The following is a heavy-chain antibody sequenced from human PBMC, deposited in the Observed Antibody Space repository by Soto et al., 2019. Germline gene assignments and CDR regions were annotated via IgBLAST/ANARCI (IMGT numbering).Heavy chain of an antibody. Sequence: QVQLVQSGAEVKKPGSSVKVSCKASGGTFSSFTISGVRQAPGQGLEGMGGIIPIYGTANYAQKFQGRVTITADASTRTAYMELSSLRSEDTAVYYCAKDRRADWESYYYYAMDVWGQGTTVTVSS. CDR1: GGTFSSFT. CDR3: AKDRRADWESYYYYAMDV. V-gene: IGHV1-69*01. CDR2: IIPIYGTA. D-gene: IGHD1-26*01. J-gene: IGHJ6*02.